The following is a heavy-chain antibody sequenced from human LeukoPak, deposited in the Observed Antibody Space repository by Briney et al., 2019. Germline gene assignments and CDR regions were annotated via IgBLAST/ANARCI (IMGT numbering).Heavy chain of an antibody. CDR3: ARDSYGADY. D-gene: IGHD4/OR15-4a*01. V-gene: IGHV3-21*01. J-gene: IGHJ4*02. CDR1: GFTFSSYS. CDR2: ISSSSYI. Sequence: GGSLRLSCAASGFTFSSYSMNWVRQAPGKGLEWVSSISSSSYIYYADSVKGRFTISRDKSKNTLYLQMNSLRAEDTAFYYCARDSYGADYWGQGTLVTVSS.